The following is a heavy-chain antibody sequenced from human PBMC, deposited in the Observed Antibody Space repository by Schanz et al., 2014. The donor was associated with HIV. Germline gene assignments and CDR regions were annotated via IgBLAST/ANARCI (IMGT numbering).Heavy chain of an antibody. CDR3: AKDRNYYDNRYLGKGNYYYYYGMDV. D-gene: IGHD3-22*01. CDR2: ISYDGTNK. Sequence: QVQLVESGGGVVQPGRSLRLSCVASGFSFDSFGMHWVRQAPGKGLEWVAVISYDGTNKVYADSVKGRFTVSRDNSKNTLYLQLKSLRAEDTAVYYCAKDRNYYDNRYLGKGNYYYYYGMDVWGQGTTVTVSS. CDR1: GFSFDSFG. V-gene: IGHV3-30*18. J-gene: IGHJ6*02.